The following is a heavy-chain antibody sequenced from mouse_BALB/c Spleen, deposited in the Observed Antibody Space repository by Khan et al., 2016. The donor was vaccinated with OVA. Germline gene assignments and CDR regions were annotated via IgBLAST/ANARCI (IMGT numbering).Heavy chain of an antibody. CDR1: GYTFTSYW. J-gene: IGHJ4*01. D-gene: IGHD1-1*01. Sequence: DLVKPGASVKLSCKASGYTFTSYWINWIKQRPGQGLEWIGRIGPGSSNAYYNDMFKDKATLTVDTSSNTAHIQLSSLSSEDSAVYSGARENYYGRSCYAMDYWGQGTSVTVSA. V-gene: IGHV1S41*01. CDR2: IGPGSSNA. CDR3: ARENYYGRSCYAMDY.